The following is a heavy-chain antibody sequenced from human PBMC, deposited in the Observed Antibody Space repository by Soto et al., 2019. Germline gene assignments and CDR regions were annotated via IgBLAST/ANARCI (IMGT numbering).Heavy chain of an antibody. J-gene: IGHJ4*02. CDR3: ARVDSSSWQVDY. CDR1: GGTFSSYA. V-gene: IGHV1-69*06. D-gene: IGHD6-13*01. CDR2: IIPIFGTA. Sequence: SVKVSCKASGGTFSSYAISWVRQAPGQGLEWMGGIIPIFGTANYAQKFQGRVTITADKSTSTAYMELSSLRSEDTAVYYCARVDSSSWQVDYWGQGTLITVSS.